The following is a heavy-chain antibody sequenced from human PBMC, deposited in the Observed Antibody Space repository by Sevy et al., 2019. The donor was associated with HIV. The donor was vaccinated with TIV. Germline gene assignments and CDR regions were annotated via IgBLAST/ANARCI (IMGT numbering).Heavy chain of an antibody. CDR3: ARAPPIVVVPGAPSWFDP. CDR1: GGSFSGYY. V-gene: IGHV4-34*01. J-gene: IGHJ5*02. CDR2: INQTGST. Sequence: SETLSLTCAVYGGSFSGYYWNWIRQPPGKGLEWIGEINQTGSTNYNPSLKSRVTISVDTSKTQVSLKLSSVTAADTAIYYCARAPPIVVVPGAPSWFDPWGQGTLVTVSS. D-gene: IGHD2-2*01.